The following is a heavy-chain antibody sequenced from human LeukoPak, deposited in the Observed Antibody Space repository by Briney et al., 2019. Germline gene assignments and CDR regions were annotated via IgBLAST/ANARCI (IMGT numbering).Heavy chain of an antibody. J-gene: IGHJ4*02. Sequence: GASVKVSCKVSGYTFTDYYMHWVQQDPGKGLEWMGLVDPEDGETIYAEKFQGRVTITADTSTDTAYMELSSLRSEDTAVYYCATAGGWELPFDYWGQGTLVTVSS. D-gene: IGHD1-26*01. CDR3: ATAGGWELPFDY. V-gene: IGHV1-69-2*01. CDR2: VDPEDGET. CDR1: GYTFTDYY.